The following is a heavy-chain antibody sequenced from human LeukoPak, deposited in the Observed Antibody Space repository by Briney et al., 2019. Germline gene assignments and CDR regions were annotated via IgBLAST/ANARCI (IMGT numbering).Heavy chain of an antibody. CDR2: MNPNSGNT. Sequence: TFTXXXINWVRQATGQGLEWMGWMNPNSGNTGYAQKFQGRVTMTRNTSISTAYMELSSLRSEDTAVYYCARAHYNWGNPYPGYWGQGTLVTVSS. CDR1: TFTXXX. V-gene: IGHV1-8*01. CDR3: ARAHYNWGNPYPGY. J-gene: IGHJ4*02. D-gene: IGHD1-1*01.